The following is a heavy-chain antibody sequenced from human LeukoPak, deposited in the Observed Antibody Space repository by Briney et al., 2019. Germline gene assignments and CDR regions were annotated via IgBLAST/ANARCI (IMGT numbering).Heavy chain of an antibody. D-gene: IGHD5-18*01. CDR1: GFTFSSYA. CDR2: ISGSGGST. J-gene: IGHJ4*02. CDR3: AKVSGRRGYSYDY. Sequence: GGSLRLSCAASGFTFSSYAMSWVRQAPGKGLEWVSAISGSGGSTYYADSVKGRFTISRDNSKNTLNLQMNSLRAEDTAVYYCAKVSGRRGYSYDYWGQGTLVTVSS. V-gene: IGHV3-23*01.